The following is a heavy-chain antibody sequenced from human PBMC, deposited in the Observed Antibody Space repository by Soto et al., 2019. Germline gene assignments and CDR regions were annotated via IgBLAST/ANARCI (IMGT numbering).Heavy chain of an antibody. CDR2: ISSSSSTI. Sequence: EVQLVESGGGLVQPGGSLRLSCAASGFTFSSYSMNWVHQAPGKGLEWVSYISSSSSTIYYADSVKGRFTISRDNAKNSLYLQMNSLRDEDTAVYYCASWSYDILTAQAFDYWGQGTLVTVSS. V-gene: IGHV3-48*02. D-gene: IGHD3-9*01. CDR3: ASWSYDILTAQAFDY. J-gene: IGHJ4*02. CDR1: GFTFSSYS.